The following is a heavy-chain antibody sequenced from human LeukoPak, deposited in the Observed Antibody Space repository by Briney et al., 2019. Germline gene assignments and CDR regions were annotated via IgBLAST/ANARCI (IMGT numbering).Heavy chain of an antibody. CDR2: ISSDGGNK. D-gene: IGHD3-10*01. V-gene: IGHV3-30-3*01. CDR3: ARDLKGSGSLDY. CDR1: GFTFSNYA. J-gene: IGHJ4*02. Sequence: GRSLRLSCAASGFTFSNYAMHWVRQAPGKGLEWVAVISSDGGNKFYADSVKGRFTISRDNSKNTLYLQMNSLRTEDTAVYYCARDLKGSGSLDYWGQGTLVTVSS.